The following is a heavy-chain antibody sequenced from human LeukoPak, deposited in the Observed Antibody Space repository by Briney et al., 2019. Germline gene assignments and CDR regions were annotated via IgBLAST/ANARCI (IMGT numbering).Heavy chain of an antibody. J-gene: IGHJ4*02. V-gene: IGHV3-21*01. CDR2: ISSSSSYI. D-gene: IGHD6-6*01. CDR3: ARERYSSSDFDY. Sequence: GGSLRLSCAASGFTYSSYSMNWVRQAPGKGLEWVSSISSSSSYIYYADSVKGRFTISRDNAKNSLYLQMNSLRAEDTAVYYCARERYSSSDFDYWGQGTLVTVSS. CDR1: GFTYSSYS.